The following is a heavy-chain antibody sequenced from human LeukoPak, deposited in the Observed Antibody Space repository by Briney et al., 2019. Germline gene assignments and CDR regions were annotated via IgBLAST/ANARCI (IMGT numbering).Heavy chain of an antibody. V-gene: IGHV3-23*01. Sequence: GGSLRLSCAASGFTFSIYVMSWVRQAPGKGLEWVSGGSSSTTYYADSVKGRFTISRDNSRDTVFPQMNSLRAEDTAVYYCARVFRSGDLFVSDSWGQGTLVTVSS. D-gene: IGHD2-21*02. CDR2: GSSSTT. J-gene: IGHJ4*02. CDR1: GFTFSIYV. CDR3: ARVFRSGDLFVSDS.